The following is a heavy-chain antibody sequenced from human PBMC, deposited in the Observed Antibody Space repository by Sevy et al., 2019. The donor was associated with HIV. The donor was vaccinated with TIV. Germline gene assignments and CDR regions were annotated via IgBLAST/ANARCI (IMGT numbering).Heavy chain of an antibody. J-gene: IGHJ4*02. CDR1: GYTFTSYA. V-gene: IGHV7-4-1*02. Sequence: ASVKVSCKASGYTFTSYAMNWVRQAPGQGLEWMGWINTNPGNPTYAQGFTGRFVFSLDTSVSTGYLQISSLKAEDTALYYCARVSHYYDSSGYYWGLDYWGQGTLVTVSS. CDR3: ARVSHYYDSSGYYWGLDY. CDR2: INTNPGNP. D-gene: IGHD3-22*01.